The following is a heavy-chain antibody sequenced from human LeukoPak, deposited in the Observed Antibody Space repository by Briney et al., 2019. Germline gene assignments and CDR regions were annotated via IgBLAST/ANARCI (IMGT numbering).Heavy chain of an antibody. CDR3: AREYEQH. V-gene: IGHV3-48*01. Sequence: GGSLRLSCAASGFTFSSYSMNWVRQAPGKGLEWVSYISSSSSTIYYADSVKGRFTVSRDNSKNTLYLQMNSLRAEDTAVYYCAREYEQHWGQGTLVTVSS. CDR1: GFTFSSYS. CDR2: ISSSSSTI. D-gene: IGHD3-3*01. J-gene: IGHJ1*01.